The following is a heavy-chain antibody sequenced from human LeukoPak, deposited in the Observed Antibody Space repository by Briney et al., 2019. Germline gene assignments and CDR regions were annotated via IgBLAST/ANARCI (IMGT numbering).Heavy chain of an antibody. CDR3: AGEGGSNLLSSDTFDV. Sequence: PGGSLRLSCAASGFTFSNCEMNWVRQAPGKGLEWVSYISSSGSTVSYADSVKGRFTISRDNAKNSLFLQMHSLRAEDAAAYYCAGEGGSNLLSSDTFDVWGQGTMVTVSS. D-gene: IGHD2-15*01. J-gene: IGHJ3*01. V-gene: IGHV3-48*03. CDR2: ISSSGSTV. CDR1: GFTFSNCE.